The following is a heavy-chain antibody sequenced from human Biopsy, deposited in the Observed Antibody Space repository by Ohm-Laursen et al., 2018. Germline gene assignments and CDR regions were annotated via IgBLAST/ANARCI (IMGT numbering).Heavy chain of an antibody. Sequence: SLRLSCAAFGFTFDDNSMHWVRQAPGKGLEWVSGISWNSGIKDYADSVKGRFAISRDNAKNSLYLQTSSLRAEDAASYYCTKSRGRFLEWVDPFDIWGQGTMVTVSS. CDR1: GFTFDDNS. J-gene: IGHJ3*02. D-gene: IGHD3-3*01. CDR2: ISWNSGIK. V-gene: IGHV3-9*01. CDR3: TKSRGRFLEWVDPFDI.